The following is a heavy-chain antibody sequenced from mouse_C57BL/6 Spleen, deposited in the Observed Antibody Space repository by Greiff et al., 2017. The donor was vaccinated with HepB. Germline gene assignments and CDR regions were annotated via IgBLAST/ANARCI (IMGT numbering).Heavy chain of an antibody. CDR1: GFSLTSYA. J-gene: IGHJ3*01. CDR3: ASIYYYGSSHAWFAY. Sequence: VKLQESGPGLVAPSQSLSITCTVSGFSLTSYAISWVRQPPGKGLEWLGVIWTGGGTNYNSALKSRLSISKDNSKSQVFLKMNSLQTDDTARYYCASIYYYGSSHAWFAYWGQGTLVTVSA. CDR2: IWTGGGT. D-gene: IGHD1-1*01. V-gene: IGHV2-9-1*01.